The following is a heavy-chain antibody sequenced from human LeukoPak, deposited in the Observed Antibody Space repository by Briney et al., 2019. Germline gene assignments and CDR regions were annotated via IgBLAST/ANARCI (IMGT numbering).Heavy chain of an antibody. CDR1: GGAFSGYY. CDR2: INDSGRT. V-gene: IGHV4-34*01. Sequence: PSETLSLTRAVYGGAFSGYYWSWSGEPPGKGGEWSGEINDSGRTNYNPSLKSRVTISVDPSKNPFSLKLSSVTAADTAVYYCAREGSVVYDYVWGSYQANFDYWGQGTLVTVSS. CDR3: AREGSVVYDYVWGSYQANFDY. J-gene: IGHJ4*02. D-gene: IGHD3-16*02.